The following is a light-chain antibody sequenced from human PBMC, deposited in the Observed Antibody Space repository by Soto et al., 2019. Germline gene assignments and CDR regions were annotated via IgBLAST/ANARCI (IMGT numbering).Light chain of an antibody. V-gene: IGLV1-40*01. Sequence: QSVLTQPPSVSGAPGQRVTISCTGSSSNIGAGYDVHWYQQLPGTAPKLLIYHNSNRPSGVPDRFSGSKSGTSASLAITGLQAEDEPDYYCQSYDSSLSGSRVFGTGTTVTVL. CDR1: SSNIGAGYD. CDR2: HNS. J-gene: IGLJ1*01. CDR3: QSYDSSLSGSRV.